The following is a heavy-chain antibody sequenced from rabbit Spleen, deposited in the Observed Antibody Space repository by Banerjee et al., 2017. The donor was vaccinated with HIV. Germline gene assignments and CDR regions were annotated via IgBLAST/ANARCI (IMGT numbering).Heavy chain of an antibody. V-gene: IGHV1S40*01. CDR1: GFSFSSSYW. Sequence: QSLEESGGDLVKPGASLTLTCTASGFSFSSSYWICWVRQAPGKGLEWIACIYGGSSGSTYYASWAKGRFTISKTSSTTVTLQMTSLTAADTATYFCARETSSGWGVVSFYFNLWGPGTLVTVS. CDR2: IYGGSSGST. D-gene: IGHD4-1*01. CDR3: ARETSSGWGVVSFYFNL. J-gene: IGHJ4*01.